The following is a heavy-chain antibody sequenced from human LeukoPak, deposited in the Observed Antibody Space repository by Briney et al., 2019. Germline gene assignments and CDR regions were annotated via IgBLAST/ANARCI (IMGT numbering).Heavy chain of an antibody. J-gene: IGHJ1*01. CDR2: INAGNGNT. D-gene: IGHD6-13*01. Sequence: GASVKVSCKASGYTFTNYAMHWVRQAPGQRLEWMGWINAGNGNTKYSQRFQGRVTITRDTSASTAYMELSSLRSEDTAVYYCARRLAAAGTQYFQHWGQGTLVTVSS. V-gene: IGHV1-3*01. CDR3: ARRLAAAGTQYFQH. CDR1: GYTFTNYA.